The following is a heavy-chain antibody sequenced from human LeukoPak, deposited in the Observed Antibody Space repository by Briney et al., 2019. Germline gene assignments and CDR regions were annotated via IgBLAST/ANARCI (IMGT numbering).Heavy chain of an antibody. Sequence: PSKTLSLTCTVSGGSISSYYWSWIWQPPGKGLEWIGYIYYSGSTNYNSSFKSRVTISVDTSKNQFSLKLSSVTAADTAVYYCAREAENWFDPWGQGTLVTVSS. V-gene: IGHV4-59*01. CDR3: AREAENWFDP. CDR2: IYYSGST. CDR1: GGSISSYY. J-gene: IGHJ5*02.